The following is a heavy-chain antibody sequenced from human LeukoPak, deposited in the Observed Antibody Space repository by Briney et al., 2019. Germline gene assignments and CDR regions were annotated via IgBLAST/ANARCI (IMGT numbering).Heavy chain of an antibody. Sequence: GGSLRLSCAASGFTFSIYTMNWVRQAPGKGLEWVSSISSSNSYIYYADSVKGRFTISRDNAKNSLYLQMNTLRAEDTAVYYCAKKARGSYYFYYWGQGTLVTVSS. CDR2: ISSSNSYI. V-gene: IGHV3-21*04. CDR3: AKKARGSYYFYY. CDR1: GFTFSIYT. J-gene: IGHJ4*02. D-gene: IGHD1-26*01.